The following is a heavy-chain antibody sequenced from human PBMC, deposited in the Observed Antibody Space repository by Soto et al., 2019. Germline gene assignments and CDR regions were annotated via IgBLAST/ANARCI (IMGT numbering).Heavy chain of an antibody. V-gene: IGHV3-30*18. CDR3: AKDPEYYYGSGSYEFDY. CDR1: GFTFSSYA. CDR2: ISYDGSDK. D-gene: IGHD3-10*01. J-gene: IGHJ4*02. Sequence: PGGSLRLSCAASGFTFSSYAMSWVRQAPGKGLEWLAVISYDGSDKFYADSVKGRFTISRDNSKNTLYLQMNSLRAEDTAVYYCAKDPEYYYGSGSYEFDYWGQGTLVTVSS.